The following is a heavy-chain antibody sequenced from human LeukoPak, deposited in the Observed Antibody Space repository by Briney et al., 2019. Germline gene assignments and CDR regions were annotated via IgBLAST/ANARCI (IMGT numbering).Heavy chain of an antibody. CDR2: TRNKANSYTT. V-gene: IGHV3-72*01. D-gene: IGHD5-12*01. J-gene: IGHJ4*02. CDR3: ARVLGYSGYDLTY. CDR1: GFTFSDHY. Sequence: PGGSLRLSCAASGFTFSDHYMDWVRQAPGKGLEWVCRTRNKANSYTTEYAASVKGRFTISRDDSKNSLYLQMNSLKTEDTAVYYCARVLGYSGYDLTYWGQGTLVTVSS.